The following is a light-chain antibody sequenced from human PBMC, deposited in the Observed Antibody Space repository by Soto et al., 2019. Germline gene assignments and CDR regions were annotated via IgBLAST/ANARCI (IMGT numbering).Light chain of an antibody. CDR1: SSDVGVYNY. V-gene: IGLV2-14*01. CDR2: EVS. J-gene: IGLJ1*01. Sequence: QSALTQPASVSGSPGQSITISCTGTSSDVGVYNYVSWYQQHPGKAPKLMIYEVSDRPSGVSNRFSGSKSGNTASLTISGLHAEDEADYYCSSYRSSGTDVFGTGTKLTVL. CDR3: SSYRSSGTDV.